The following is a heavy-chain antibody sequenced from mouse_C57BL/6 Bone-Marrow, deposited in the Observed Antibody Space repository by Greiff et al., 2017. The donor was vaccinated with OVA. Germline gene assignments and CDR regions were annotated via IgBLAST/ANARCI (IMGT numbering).Heavy chain of an antibody. Sequence: QVQLKQSGPGLVQPSQSLSITCTVSGFSLTSYGVHWVRQSPGKGLEWLGVIWSGGSTDYNAAFISRLSISKDNSKSQVFFKMNSLQADDTAIYYCARKDYGMYFDYWGQGTTLTVSS. D-gene: IGHD1-1*01. V-gene: IGHV2-2*01. CDR2: IWSGGST. J-gene: IGHJ2*01. CDR1: GFSLTSYG. CDR3: ARKDYGMYFDY.